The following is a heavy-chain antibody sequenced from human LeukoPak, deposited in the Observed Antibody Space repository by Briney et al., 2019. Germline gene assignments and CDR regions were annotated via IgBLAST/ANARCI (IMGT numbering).Heavy chain of an antibody. CDR2: IYYSGST. CDR3: AREINDYGDYGNFDY. CDR1: GGSISSYY. J-gene: IGHJ4*02. D-gene: IGHD4-17*01. V-gene: IGHV4-59*01. Sequence: SQTPSLTCTVSGGSISSYYWSWIRQPPGEGLEWIGYIYYSGSTNYNPSLKSRVTISVDTSKNQFSLKLSSVTAADTAVYYCAREINDYGDYGNFDYWGQGTLVTVSS.